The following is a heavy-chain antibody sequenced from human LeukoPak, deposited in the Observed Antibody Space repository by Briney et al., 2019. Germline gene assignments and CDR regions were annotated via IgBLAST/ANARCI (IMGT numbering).Heavy chain of an antibody. Sequence: SETLSLTCTVSGDSVSDTIYYWGWIRQPPGQGLKWIGNIYYTGSNYYNPSLRSRVTMSVDTSKNQFSLKMSSVTAADTAVYYCARLSKGRFFDYVFDFWGQGTLLTVSS. D-gene: IGHD3-9*01. CDR3: ARLSKGRFFDYVFDF. J-gene: IGHJ4*02. CDR1: GDSVSDTIYY. CDR2: IYYTGSN. V-gene: IGHV4-39*01.